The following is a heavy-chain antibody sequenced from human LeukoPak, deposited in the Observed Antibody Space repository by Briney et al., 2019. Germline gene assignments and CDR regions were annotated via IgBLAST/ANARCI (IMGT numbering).Heavy chain of an antibody. CDR3: ARNAVGGGRNWFDP. J-gene: IGHJ5*02. Sequence: SETLSLTCAVYGGSFSGYYWSWIRQPPGKGLEWIGEINHSGSTNYNPSLKSRVTISVDTSKNQFSLKLSSVTAADTAVYYCARNAVGGGRNWFDPWGQGTLVTVSS. CDR2: INHSGST. V-gene: IGHV4-34*01. CDR1: GGSFSGYY. D-gene: IGHD3-16*01.